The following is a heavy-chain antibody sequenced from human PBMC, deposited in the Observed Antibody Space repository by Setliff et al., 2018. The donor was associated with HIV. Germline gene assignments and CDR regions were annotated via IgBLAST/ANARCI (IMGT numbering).Heavy chain of an antibody. CDR3: ARSSTPDTRAYYPDY. CDR1: GGSISSNNW. Sequence: SETLSLTCAVSGGSISSNNWWSWVRQPPGKGLEWIGEIYHGGSTNYNSSLKSRVTISVDKSKNQFSLKLTSVTAADTAVYYGARSSTPDTRAYYPDYWGQGTLVTVSS. V-gene: IGHV4-4*02. J-gene: IGHJ4*02. D-gene: IGHD3-22*01. CDR2: IYHGGST.